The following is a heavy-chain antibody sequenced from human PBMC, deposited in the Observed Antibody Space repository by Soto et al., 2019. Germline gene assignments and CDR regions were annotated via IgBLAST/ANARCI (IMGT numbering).Heavy chain of an antibody. Sequence: QVQLVESGGGVVQPGRSLRLSCAASGFTFSNYGMHWVRQAPGKGLEWVAVIWYDGSNKYYADSVKGRFTISRDNSKSTLYLQMNSLRAEDTAVYYCAREDYGDSHDYWGQGTLGTVSS. D-gene: IGHD4-17*01. V-gene: IGHV3-33*01. CDR1: GFTFSNYG. J-gene: IGHJ4*02. CDR2: IWYDGSNK. CDR3: AREDYGDSHDY.